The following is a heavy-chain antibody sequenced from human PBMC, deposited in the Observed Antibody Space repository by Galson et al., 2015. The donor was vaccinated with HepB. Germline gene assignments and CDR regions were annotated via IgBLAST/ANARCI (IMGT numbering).Heavy chain of an antibody. Sequence: SVKVSCKASGYTFTNYGISWVRQAPGQGLEWMGWISVYNVNTNYVKKFQGRVTMTTDTSTSTAYMELRSLRSDDTAVYYCARDRVYGDYDVYWYFDLWGRGTLVTVSS. V-gene: IGHV1-18*01. CDR1: GYTFTNYG. CDR2: ISVYNVNT. D-gene: IGHD4-17*01. J-gene: IGHJ2*01. CDR3: ARDRVYGDYDVYWYFDL.